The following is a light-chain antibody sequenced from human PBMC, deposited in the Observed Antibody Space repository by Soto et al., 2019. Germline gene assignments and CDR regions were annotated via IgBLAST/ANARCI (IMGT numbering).Light chain of an antibody. CDR2: GDT. CDR3: QSYDKSLTAYV. J-gene: IGLJ1*01. Sequence: QSVLTQPPSVSGAPGQRVTVSCTGSSSDIGAGYGVHWYQQIPGTAPKLLIYGDTNRPSGVPDRFSGSKSGTSASLAITGLQAEDEADYYCQSYDKSLTAYVFGTGTKVTVL. V-gene: IGLV1-40*01. CDR1: SSDIGAGYG.